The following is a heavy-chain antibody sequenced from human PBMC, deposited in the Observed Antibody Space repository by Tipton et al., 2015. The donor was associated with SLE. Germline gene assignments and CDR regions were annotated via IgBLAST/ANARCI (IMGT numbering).Heavy chain of an antibody. CDR1: GFTFSSYG. V-gene: IGHV3-33*01. J-gene: IGHJ6*02. CDR2: IWYDGSNK. D-gene: IGHD5-24*01. Sequence: RSLRLSCAASGFTFSSYGMHWVRQAPGKGLEWVAVIWYDGSNKDYADSAKGRFTISRDNSKNTLYLQMNSLRAEDTAVYYCATMASPYYGMDVWGQGTTVTVSS. CDR3: ATMASPYYGMDV.